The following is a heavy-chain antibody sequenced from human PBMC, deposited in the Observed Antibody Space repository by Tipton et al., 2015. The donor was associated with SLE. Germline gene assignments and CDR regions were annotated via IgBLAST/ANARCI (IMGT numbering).Heavy chain of an antibody. CDR2: INHSGST. CDR3: AREAMSGYYGMDV. CDR1: GGSFSGYY. J-gene: IGHJ6*02. D-gene: IGHD2-2*01. V-gene: IGHV4-34*01. Sequence: TLSLTCAVYGGSFSGYYWSWIRQPPGKGLEWIGEINHSGSTNYNPSLKSRVTISVDTSKNQFSLKPSSVTAADTAVYYCAREAMSGYYGMDVWGQGTTVTVSS.